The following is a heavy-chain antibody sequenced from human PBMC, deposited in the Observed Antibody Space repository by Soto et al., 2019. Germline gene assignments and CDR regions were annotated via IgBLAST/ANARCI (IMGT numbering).Heavy chain of an antibody. J-gene: IGHJ4*02. D-gene: IGHD3-10*01. Sequence: QITLKESGPTLVKPTQTLTLTCTFSGFSLRTSGVGVGWIRQPPGMALEWLALIYWDDDKRYSPSLRSRLTITKDTSKNQVVLTVTNMDPVDTATYYCVRTAPWFGRDWGQGTLVTVSS. CDR3: VRTAPWFGRD. CDR2: IYWDDDK. V-gene: IGHV2-5*02. CDR1: GFSLRTSGVG.